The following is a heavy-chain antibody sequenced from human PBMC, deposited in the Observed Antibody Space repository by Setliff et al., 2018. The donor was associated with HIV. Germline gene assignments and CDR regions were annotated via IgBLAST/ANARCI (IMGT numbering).Heavy chain of an antibody. V-gene: IGHV3-30*04. CDR1: GFTFNTYA. CDR2: ISYDGSHK. CDR3: AREILATIGFDY. D-gene: IGHD5-12*01. J-gene: IGHJ4*01. Sequence: PGGSLRLSCAASGFTFNTYAMHWVRQAPGKGLEWVATISYDGSHKDFADSVKGRFTISRDNSKNTMFLQMNSLTTEDTAFYYCAREILATIGFDYWGRGTLVTVSS.